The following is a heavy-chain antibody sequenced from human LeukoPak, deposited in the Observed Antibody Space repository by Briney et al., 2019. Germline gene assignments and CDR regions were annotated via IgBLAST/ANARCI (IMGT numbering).Heavy chain of an antibody. CDR3: ARGSCSSTSCYLHDY. CDR2: ISSSGSYV. D-gene: IGHD2-2*01. V-gene: IGHV3-21*01. J-gene: IGHJ4*02. Sequence: GGSLRLSCAASGFTFSSYSMNWVRQAPGKGLEWVSSISSSGSYVYYADSVKGRFTISRDNAQNSLYLQMNSLRAEDTAVYYCARGSCSSTSCYLHDYWGQGTLVTVSS. CDR1: GFTFSSYS.